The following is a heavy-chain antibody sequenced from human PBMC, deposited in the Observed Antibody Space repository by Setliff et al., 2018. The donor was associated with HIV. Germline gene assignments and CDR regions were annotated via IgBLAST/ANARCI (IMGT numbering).Heavy chain of an antibody. V-gene: IGHV3-66*01. CDR2: IYSDDYT. CDR1: GFNVNNKY. Sequence: LRLSCAVSGFNVNNKYMAWVRQAPGRGLEWVSIIYSDDYTKYADSLKGRFTISRDTSKNTLYLQMNSLRAEDTAVYYCARDHKYYYDSSGLDYWGQGTLVTVSS. CDR3: ARDHKYYYDSSGLDY. J-gene: IGHJ4*02. D-gene: IGHD3-22*01.